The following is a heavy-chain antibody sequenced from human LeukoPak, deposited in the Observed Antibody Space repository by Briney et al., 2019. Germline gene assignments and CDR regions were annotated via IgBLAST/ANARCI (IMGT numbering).Heavy chain of an antibody. J-gene: IGHJ6*02. CDR2: IYDSGST. Sequence: SETLSLTCTVSGGSISGYYWSWIRQLPGKGLEWIGYIYDSGSTNYNPSLKSRVTISVDTSKNQFSLKLSSVAAADTALYFCARGGSGYDSFYYYGIDVWGQGTTVTVSS. CDR3: ARGGSGYDSFYYYGIDV. D-gene: IGHD5-12*01. CDR1: GGSISGYY. V-gene: IGHV4-59*01.